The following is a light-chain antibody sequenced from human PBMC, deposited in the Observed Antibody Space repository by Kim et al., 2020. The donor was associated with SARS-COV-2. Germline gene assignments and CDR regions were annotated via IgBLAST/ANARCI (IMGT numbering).Light chain of an antibody. CDR2: GAS. CDR3: QQYDTSPWT. J-gene: IGKJ1*01. CDR1: QSVSSSS. V-gene: IGKV3-20*01. Sequence: SPGDRATRSCRASQSVSSSSLGWYQQKPGQAPRLVIYGASSRATGIPDRFSGSGSGTDFTLVISRLEPEDFAVYYCQQYDTSPWTFGQGTKVDIK.